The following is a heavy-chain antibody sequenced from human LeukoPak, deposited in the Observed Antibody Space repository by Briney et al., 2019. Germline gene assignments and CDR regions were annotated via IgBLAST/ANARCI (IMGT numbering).Heavy chain of an antibody. J-gene: IGHJ4*02. CDR1: GGSISSGGYS. V-gene: IGHV4-30-4*07. CDR3: ARGVLTVFDY. D-gene: IGHD2-8*01. Sequence: SQTLSLTCAVSGGSISSGGYSWSWIRQPPGKGLEWIGYIYYSGSTYYNPSLKSRVTISVDTSKNQFSLKLSSVTAADTAVYYCARGVLTVFDYWGQGTLVTVSS. CDR2: IYYSGST.